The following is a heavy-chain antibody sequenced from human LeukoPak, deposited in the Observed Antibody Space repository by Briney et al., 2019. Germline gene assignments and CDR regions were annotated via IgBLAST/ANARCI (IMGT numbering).Heavy chain of an antibody. D-gene: IGHD3-10*01. Sequence: GESLKTSCKGSGYSFTSGWIGWLRQLPEKGLEWMGIIFPGDSDTRYCPSFQGQVTISVDKSISTAYLQWSSLKASDTAMYYCATYAGTSSKFVHHWGQGTLVTVSS. CDR2: IFPGDSDT. CDR1: GYSFTSGW. J-gene: IGHJ1*01. CDR3: ATYAGTSSKFVHH. V-gene: IGHV5-51*01.